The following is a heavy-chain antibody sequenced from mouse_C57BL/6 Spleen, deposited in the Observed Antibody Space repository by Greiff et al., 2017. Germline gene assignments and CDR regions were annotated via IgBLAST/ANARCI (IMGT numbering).Heavy chain of an antibody. CDR3: ARRGSSNSWFAY. D-gene: IGHD2-5*01. J-gene: IGHJ3*01. V-gene: IGHV5-12*01. CDR2: ISNGGGST. Sequence: EVQRVESGGGLVQPGGSLKLSCAASGFTFSDYYMYWVRQTPEKRLEWVAYISNGGGSTYYPDTVKGRFTISRDNAKNTLYLQMSRLKSEDTAMYYCARRGSSNSWFAYWGQGTLVTVSA. CDR1: GFTFSDYY.